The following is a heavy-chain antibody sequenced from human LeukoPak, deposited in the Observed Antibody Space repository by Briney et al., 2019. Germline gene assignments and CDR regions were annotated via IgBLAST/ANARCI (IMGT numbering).Heavy chain of an antibody. D-gene: IGHD4-17*01. CDR2: IYYSGST. J-gene: IGHJ6*03. CDR3: ARSFRTPINGDYLGYYYYYYMDV. V-gene: IGHV4-61*01. CDR1: GGSISSSSYY. Sequence: PSETLSLTCTVSGGSISSSSYYWSWIRQPPGKGLEWIGYIYYSGSTNYNPSLKSRVTISVDTSKNQFSLKLSSVTAADTAVYYCARSFRTPINGDYLGYYYYYYMDVWGKGTTVTISS.